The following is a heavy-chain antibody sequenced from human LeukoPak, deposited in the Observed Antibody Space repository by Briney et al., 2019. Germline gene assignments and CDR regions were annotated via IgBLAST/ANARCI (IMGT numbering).Heavy chain of an antibody. J-gene: IGHJ4*02. CDR2: ISTSGSTI. D-gene: IGHD6-13*01. CDR3: AKDKYGLAAAEDY. Sequence: PGGSLRLSCAASGFTFSDYYMSWVRQAPGKGLEWLSYISTSGSTIYYADSVKGRFTISRDNAKNSLFLQMNSLRAEDTAVYYCAKDKYGLAAAEDYWGQGTLVTVSS. CDR1: GFTFSDYY. V-gene: IGHV3-11*01.